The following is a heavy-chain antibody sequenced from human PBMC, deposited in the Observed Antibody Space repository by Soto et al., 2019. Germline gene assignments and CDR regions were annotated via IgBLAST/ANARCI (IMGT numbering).Heavy chain of an antibody. Sequence: EVQLLESGGGLVQPGGSLRLSCAASGFTFSNYAMSWVRQAPGKGLEWVSGIGAGGAGTYYADSVKGRFTISRDNSKNTLLLQMNSLGAEDTAVYYCAKDSNKYSSSLRGRYFDYWGQGIGVTVSS. CDR1: GFTFSNYA. CDR2: IGAGGAGT. V-gene: IGHV3-23*01. CDR3: AKDSNKYSSSLRGRYFDY. J-gene: IGHJ4*02. D-gene: IGHD4-4*01.